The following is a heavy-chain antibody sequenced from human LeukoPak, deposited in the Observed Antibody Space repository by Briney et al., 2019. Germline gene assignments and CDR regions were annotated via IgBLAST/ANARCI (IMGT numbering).Heavy chain of an antibody. CDR2: FDPEDGET. CDR1: GYTLTELS. Sequence: ASVKVSCKVSGYTLTELSMHWVRQAPGKGLEWMGGFDPEDGETIYAQKFQGRVTMTEDTSTDTAYMELSSLRSEDTAVYYCATGYGSGEHCYYYMDVWGKGTTVTVSS. D-gene: IGHD2-15*01. CDR3: ATGYGSGEHCYYYMDV. J-gene: IGHJ6*03. V-gene: IGHV1-24*01.